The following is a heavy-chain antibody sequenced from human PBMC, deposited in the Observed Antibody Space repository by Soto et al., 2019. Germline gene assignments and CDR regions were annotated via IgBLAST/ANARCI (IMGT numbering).Heavy chain of an antibody. CDR3: AKGLDIVLEPADPDYYYYGLDV. D-gene: IGHD2-2*03. J-gene: IGHJ6*02. V-gene: IGHV3-23*01. Sequence: EVQLLASGGGLVQAGGSLRLSCVASGFSFNRFGMSWVRQAPGKGLEWVSALSASGDRTYYADSVKGRFTISRDNSKNTVYLDMNGLRAEDAAVYYCAKGLDIVLEPADPDYYYYGLDVWGQGATVTVSS. CDR2: LSASGDRT. CDR1: GFSFNRFG.